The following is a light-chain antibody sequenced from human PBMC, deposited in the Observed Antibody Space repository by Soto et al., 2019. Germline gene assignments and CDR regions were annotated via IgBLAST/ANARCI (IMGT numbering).Light chain of an antibody. J-gene: IGLJ3*02. Sequence: QSVLTQPPSVSAAPGQKVTASCPGSRSNIGNNYVSWYQHLPGTAPKLLIYDNDKRPSGIPDRFSASKSGTSATLDITGLQTGDEADYYCEAWDSNLSGGVFGGGTKLTVL. V-gene: IGLV1-51*01. CDR1: RSNIGNNY. CDR3: EAWDSNLSGGV. CDR2: DND.